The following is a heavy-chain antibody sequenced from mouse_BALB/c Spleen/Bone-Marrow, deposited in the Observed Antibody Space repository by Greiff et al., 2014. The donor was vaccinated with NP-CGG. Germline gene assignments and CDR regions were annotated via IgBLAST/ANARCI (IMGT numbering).Heavy chain of an antibody. CDR2: INPRNGGT. Sequence: QVQLQQSGAELVKPGASVKLSCKASGYTFTNYYMYWVKQRPGQGLEWIGEINPRNGGTNFNEKFKRKATMTVDKSSSTAYMKLNSVASEDSAVYYCRRFWDEAYWGQGTLVTVSA. V-gene: IGHV1S16*01. CDR3: RRFWDEAY. J-gene: IGHJ3*01. CDR1: GYTFTNYY. D-gene: IGHD4-1*01.